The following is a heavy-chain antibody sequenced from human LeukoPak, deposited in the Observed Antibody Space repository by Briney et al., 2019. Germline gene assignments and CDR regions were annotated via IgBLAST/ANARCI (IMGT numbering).Heavy chain of an antibody. CDR2: ISSSGSTI. J-gene: IGHJ4*02. Sequence: GGSLRLSCAASGFTFNRYAINWVRQAPGKGLEWVSGISSSGSTIYYADSVQGRFTISRDNAKNSLYLQMSSLRAEDTAVYYCARNDYNSDYWGQGTLVTVSS. CDR3: ARNDYNSDY. V-gene: IGHV3-48*03. CDR1: GFTFNRYA. D-gene: IGHD3-16*01.